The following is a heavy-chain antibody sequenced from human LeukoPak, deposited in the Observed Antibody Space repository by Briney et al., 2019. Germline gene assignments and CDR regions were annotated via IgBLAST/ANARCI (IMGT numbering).Heavy chain of an antibody. J-gene: IGHJ6*03. Sequence: SVKVSCKASGYTFTSYAISWVRQAPGQGLEWMGGIIPIFGTANYAQKFQGRVTITADESTSTAYMELSSLRSEDTAVYYCAIDFAPNDFWSGSSGMNVWGKGTTVTVSS. CDR3: AIDFAPNDFWSGSSGMNV. V-gene: IGHV1-69*13. CDR2: IIPIFGTA. D-gene: IGHD3-3*01. CDR1: GYTFTSYA.